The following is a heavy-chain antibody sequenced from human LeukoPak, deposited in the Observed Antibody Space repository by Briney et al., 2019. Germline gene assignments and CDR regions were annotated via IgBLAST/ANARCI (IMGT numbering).Heavy chain of an antibody. CDR2: INPNSGGT. Sequence: ASVKVSCKASGGTFSSYAISWVRQAPGQGLEWMGRINPNSGGTNYAQKFQGRVTMTRDTSISTAYMELSRLRSDDTAVYYCARLYYPPGLVQQLSAFDPWGQGTLVTVSS. CDR1: GGTFSSYA. D-gene: IGHD6-13*01. J-gene: IGHJ5*02. V-gene: IGHV1-2*06. CDR3: ARLYYPPGLVQQLSAFDP.